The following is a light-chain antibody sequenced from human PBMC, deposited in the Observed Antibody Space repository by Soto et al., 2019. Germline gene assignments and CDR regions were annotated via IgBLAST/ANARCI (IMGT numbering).Light chain of an antibody. CDR2: GAS. Sequence: EIVLTQSPGTLSLSPGERATLSCRASQSVRSSNLAWYQQKPGQAPRLLINGASSRATGIPDRLSGSGSGTDFTLTISRLEPEDFAVYYCQQYGSSPLTFGGGTKVEI. V-gene: IGKV3-20*01. J-gene: IGKJ4*01. CDR3: QQYGSSPLT. CDR1: QSVRSSN.